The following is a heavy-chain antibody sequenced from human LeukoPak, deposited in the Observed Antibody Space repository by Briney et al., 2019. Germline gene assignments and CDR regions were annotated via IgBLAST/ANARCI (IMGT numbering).Heavy chain of an antibody. J-gene: IGHJ4*02. CDR1: GGSISSGGYY. Sequence: SETLSLTCTVSGGSISSGGYYWSWIRQPPGKGLEWIGYIYYSGSTYYNPSLKSRVTISVDTSKNQFSLKPSSVTAADTAEYYCAGSIAAAGIDYWGQGTLVTVSS. V-gene: IGHV4-30-4*01. D-gene: IGHD6-13*01. CDR2: IYYSGST. CDR3: AGSIAAAGIDY.